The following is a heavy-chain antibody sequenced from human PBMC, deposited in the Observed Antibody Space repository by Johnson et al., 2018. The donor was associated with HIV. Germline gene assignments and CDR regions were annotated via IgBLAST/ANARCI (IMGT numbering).Heavy chain of an antibody. V-gene: IGHV3-13*01. J-gene: IGHJ3*02. CDR2: IGTAGDT. Sequence: VQLVESGGGLVQPGGSLRLSCAASGFTFSSYDMHWVRQATGKGLEWVSAIGTAGDTYYPGYVEGRFTISRENAKNSLYLQMNSLRAGDTAVYYCARMMYSRGAFDIWGQGTMVTVSS. D-gene: IGHD6-13*01. CDR1: GFTFSSYD. CDR3: ARMMYSRGAFDI.